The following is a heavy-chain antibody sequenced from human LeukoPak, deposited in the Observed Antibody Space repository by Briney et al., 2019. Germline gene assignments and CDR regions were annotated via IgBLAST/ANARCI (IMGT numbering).Heavy chain of an antibody. CDR3: AKDEGSKYYYDSSGYLGLYFDY. V-gene: IGHV3-23*01. CDR2: ISGSGGST. Sequence: GGSLRLSCAASGFTFNSYAMSWARQAPGKGLEWVSAISGSGGSTYYADSVKGRFTISRDNSKNTLYLQMNSLRAEDTAVYYCAKDEGSKYYYDSSGYLGLYFDYWGQGTLIAVSS. CDR1: GFTFNSYA. D-gene: IGHD3-22*01. J-gene: IGHJ4*02.